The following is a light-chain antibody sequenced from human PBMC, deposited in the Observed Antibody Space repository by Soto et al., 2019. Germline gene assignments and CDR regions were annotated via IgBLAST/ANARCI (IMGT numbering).Light chain of an antibody. CDR2: GAS. Sequence: EIVLTQSPGTLSLSPGERATLSCRASQSVSSSWLAWYQQKPGQAPRLLIYGASNRATGIPDRFSGSGSGTDFTLTISSIEHEDFAVYYCQHRSNWPLTFGGGTKGDIK. V-gene: IGKV3D-20*02. CDR3: QHRSNWPLT. CDR1: QSVSSSW. J-gene: IGKJ4*01.